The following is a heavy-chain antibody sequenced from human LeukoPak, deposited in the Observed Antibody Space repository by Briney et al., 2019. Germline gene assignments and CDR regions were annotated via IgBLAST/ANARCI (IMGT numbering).Heavy chain of an antibody. J-gene: IGHJ4*02. CDR2: IKQDGSEK. CDR1: GFTFSNYW. V-gene: IGHV3-7*03. Sequence: PGGSLRLSCAASGFTFSNYWMSWVRQAPGKGLEWVANIKQDGSEKYYVDSVKGRFTISSDNSKNTLYLQMNSLRAEDTAVYYCAKRGAEVGATVAPGDYWGQGTLVTVSS. CDR3: AKRGAEVGATVAPGDY. D-gene: IGHD1-26*01.